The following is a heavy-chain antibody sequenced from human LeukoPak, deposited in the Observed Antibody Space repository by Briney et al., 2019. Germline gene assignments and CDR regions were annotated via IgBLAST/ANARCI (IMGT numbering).Heavy chain of an antibody. CDR1: GFTFSNFA. CDR3: ARDLTQGDYYYYYMDV. CDR2: ILYDGRNK. Sequence: GRSLRLSCAASGFTFSNFAIHWVRQAPGKGLEWVAVILYDGRNKYYGDSVEGRFTISRDDSKNTVYLEMNSLRAEDTAVYYCARDLTQGDYYYYYMDVWGKGTTVTVSS. V-gene: IGHV3-30*03. J-gene: IGHJ6*03.